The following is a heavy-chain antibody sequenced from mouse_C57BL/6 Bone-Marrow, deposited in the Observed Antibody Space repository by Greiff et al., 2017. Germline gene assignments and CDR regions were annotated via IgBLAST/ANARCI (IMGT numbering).Heavy chain of an antibody. Sequence: EVQLQESGGGLVQPGGSLSLSCAASGFTFTDYYMSWVRQPPGKALEWLGFIRNKANGYTTEYSASVTGRFTISRDNSQSILYLQMNALRAEDSATYYCASPPYYYGSSYWYFDVWGTGTTVTVSS. V-gene: IGHV7-3*01. J-gene: IGHJ1*03. CDR3: ASPPYYYGSSYWYFDV. CDR2: IRNKANGYTT. D-gene: IGHD1-1*01. CDR1: GFTFTDYY.